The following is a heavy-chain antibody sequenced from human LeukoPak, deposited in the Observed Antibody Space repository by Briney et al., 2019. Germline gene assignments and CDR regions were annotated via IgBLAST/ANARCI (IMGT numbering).Heavy chain of an antibody. V-gene: IGHV3-23*01. Sequence: GGSLRLSCVGSGFTFSGDNMSWVRQAPGKGLEWVSVISGSGGSTYYADSVKGRFTLSRDNSKNTLYLQMNSLRAEDTAAYSCAKAPSGSMVNPFDYWGQGTLVTVSS. CDR3: AKAPSGSMVNPFDY. J-gene: IGHJ4*02. CDR2: ISGSGGST. CDR1: GFTFSGDN. D-gene: IGHD5-18*01.